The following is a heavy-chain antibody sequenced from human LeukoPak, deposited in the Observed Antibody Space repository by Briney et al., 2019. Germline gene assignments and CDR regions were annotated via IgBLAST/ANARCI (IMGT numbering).Heavy chain of an antibody. CDR3: ARGIDRGNNDAFDI. D-gene: IGHD3-10*01. J-gene: IGHJ3*02. Sequence: GGSLRLSCAASGFTVSSNYMSWVRQAPGKGLEWVSSISSGSTYIYYADSVKGRFTISRDNAKNSLYLQMNSLRAEDTAVYYCARGIDRGNNDAFDIWGQGTMVTVSS. V-gene: IGHV3-21*01. CDR2: ISSGSTYI. CDR1: GFTVSSNY.